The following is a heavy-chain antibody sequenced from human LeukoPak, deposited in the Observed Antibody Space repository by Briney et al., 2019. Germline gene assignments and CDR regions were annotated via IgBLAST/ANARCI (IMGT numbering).Heavy chain of an antibody. CDR3: TTEEVDAFDI. J-gene: IGHJ3*02. CDR1: GFTFTNAW. CDR2: IKSKTDGGAT. V-gene: IGHV3-15*01. Sequence: GGSLRLSCAASGFTFTNAWMSWVRQAPGKGLEWVGRIKSKTDGGATDYAAPVKGRFIISRDDSKNMLYLQMNSLKTEDTAVYYCTTEEVDAFDIWGQGTMVTVSS.